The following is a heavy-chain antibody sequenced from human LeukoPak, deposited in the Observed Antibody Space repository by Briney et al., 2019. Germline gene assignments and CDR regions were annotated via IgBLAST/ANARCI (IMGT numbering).Heavy chain of an antibody. CDR3: AAQGGRTGAYDP. CDR1: GFTFSGCV. J-gene: IGHJ5*02. D-gene: IGHD3/OR15-3a*01. V-gene: IGHV3-64*01. CDR2: IDPNGEAS. Sequence: PGGSLRLSRTASGFTFSGCVMLWVRQAPGMGLEYVSSIDPNGEASYYANSVKGRFSISRDNSNNMLYLQMGSLTSADMGVYYCAAQGGRTGAYDPWGQGTLVTVAS.